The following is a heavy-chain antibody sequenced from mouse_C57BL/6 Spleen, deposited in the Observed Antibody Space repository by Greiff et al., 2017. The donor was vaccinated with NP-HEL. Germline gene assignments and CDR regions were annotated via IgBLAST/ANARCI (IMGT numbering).Heavy chain of an antibody. J-gene: IGHJ2*01. D-gene: IGHD1-1*01. V-gene: IGHV1-52*01. CDR1: GYTFTSYW. Sequence: QVQLQQPGAELVRPGSSVKLSCKASGYTFTSYWMHWVKQRPIQGLEWIGNIDPSDSETYYNQKFKDKATLTVDKSSSTAYMQLSSLTSDDSAVDYCARSSLFGTTVGEYFGYWGQGTTLTVSS. CDR2: IDPSDSET. CDR3: ARSSLFGTTVGEYFGY.